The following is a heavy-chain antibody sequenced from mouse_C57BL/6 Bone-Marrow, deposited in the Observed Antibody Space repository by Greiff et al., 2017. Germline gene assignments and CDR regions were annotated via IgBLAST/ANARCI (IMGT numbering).Heavy chain of an antibody. J-gene: IGHJ3*01. CDR1: GFSLTSYG. D-gene: IGHD2-5*01. CDR3: ARAYYSNWGFAY. V-gene: IGHV2-2*01. CDR2: IWSGGSP. Sequence: QVQLKQSGPGLVQPSQSLSITCTVSGFSLTSYGVHWVRQSPGKGLEWLGVIWSGGSPDYNAAFISRLSISKDNSKSQVFFKMNSLQADDTAIYYCARAYYSNWGFAYWGQGTLVTVSA.